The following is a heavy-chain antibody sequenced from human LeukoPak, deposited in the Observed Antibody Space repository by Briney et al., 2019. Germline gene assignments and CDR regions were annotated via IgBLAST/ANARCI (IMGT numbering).Heavy chain of an antibody. V-gene: IGHV1-69*13. CDR2: IIPIFGTA. CDR3: ARDHYDLWSGYQFDP. Sequence: ASVKVSCKASGGTFSSYAISWVRQAPGQGLEWMGGIIPIFGTANYAQKFQGRVTITADESTSTAYMELSSLRSEDTAVYYCARDHYDLWSGYQFDPWGQGTLVTVSS. J-gene: IGHJ5*02. CDR1: GGTFSSYA. D-gene: IGHD3-3*01.